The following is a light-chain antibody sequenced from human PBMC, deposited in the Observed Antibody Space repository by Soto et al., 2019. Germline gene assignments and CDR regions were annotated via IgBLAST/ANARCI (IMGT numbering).Light chain of an antibody. V-gene: IGLV1-51*01. CDR3: GTCDCSLTVVF. J-gene: IGLJ2*01. CDR2: DNN. CDR1: SSNIGSDF. Sequence: QAVVTQPPSVSAAPGQTVTISCSGSSSNIGSDFVSWYQHLPGTAPKLLIFDNNKPPSGIPDRFAGSKSGTSATLDIARLRTGDEADSYFGTCDCSLTVVFFGGGTELTVL.